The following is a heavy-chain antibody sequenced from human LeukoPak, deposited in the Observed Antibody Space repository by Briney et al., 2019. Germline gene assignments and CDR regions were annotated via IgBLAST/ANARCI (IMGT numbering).Heavy chain of an antibody. J-gene: IGHJ3*02. Sequence: GASVKVSCKASGGTFSSYAISWVRQAPGQGLEWMGGIIPIFGTANYAQKSQGRVTITTDESTSTAYMELSSLRSEDTAVYYCARKARDYCSGGSCYPLSTKGAFDIWGQGTMVTVSS. V-gene: IGHV1-69*05. D-gene: IGHD2-15*01. CDR1: GGTFSSYA. CDR2: IIPIFGTA. CDR3: ARKARDYCSGGSCYPLSTKGAFDI.